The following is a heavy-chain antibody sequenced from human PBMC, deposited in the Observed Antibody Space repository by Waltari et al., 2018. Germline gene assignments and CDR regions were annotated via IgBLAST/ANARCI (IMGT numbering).Heavy chain of an antibody. CDR1: GYTLIDYY. CDR3: AAVSGSAPFDY. Sequence: EVQLVQSGAEVKKPGATVKISCKASGYTLIDYYMHWGQQAPGKGLEWMGRVDPEDGKTIYAESFQGRVTLTADRSTDTAYMELSSLKSDDTAVYSCAAVSGSAPFDYWGQGTLLTVSS. J-gene: IGHJ4*02. CDR2: VDPEDGKT. D-gene: IGHD3-10*01. V-gene: IGHV1-69-2*01.